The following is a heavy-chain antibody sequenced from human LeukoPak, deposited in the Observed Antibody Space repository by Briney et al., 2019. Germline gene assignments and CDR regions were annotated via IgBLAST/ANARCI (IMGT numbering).Heavy chain of an antibody. CDR2: TSYDGSYK. CDR1: GFTFSSYG. J-gene: IGHJ4*02. D-gene: IGHD2-2*01. V-gene: IGHV3-30*18. CDR3: AKEWGYQLLWDGFDY. Sequence: GGSLRLSCAASGFTFSSYGMHWVRQAPGKGPEWVAVTSYDGSYKYYIDSVKGRFTISRDNSKNTLHLQMDSLRNEDTAVYYCAKEWGYQLLWDGFDYWGQGTLVTVSS.